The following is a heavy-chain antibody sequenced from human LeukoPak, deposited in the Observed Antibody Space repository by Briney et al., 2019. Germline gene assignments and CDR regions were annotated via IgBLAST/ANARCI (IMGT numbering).Heavy chain of an antibody. CDR2: IKQDGSEK. J-gene: IGHJ3*02. CDR1: GFTFSSYW. CDR3: AREVVTAADGFDI. V-gene: IGHV3-7*01. Sequence: GGSLRLSCAASGFTFSSYWMSWVRQAPGKGLEWVANIKQDGSEKYYVDSVKGRFTISRDNAKNTLFLQMNSLRAEDTAVYYCAREVVTAADGFDIWGQGTMVTVSS. D-gene: IGHD2-21*02.